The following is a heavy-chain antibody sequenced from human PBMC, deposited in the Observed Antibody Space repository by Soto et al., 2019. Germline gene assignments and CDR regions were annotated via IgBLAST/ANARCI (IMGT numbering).Heavy chain of an antibody. J-gene: IGHJ4*02. D-gene: IGHD3-10*01. V-gene: IGHV1-69*06. CDR3: ARVRVIRGVIPRHLGL. CDR1: GGTFNSYG. Sequence: QDHLAQSGAEVKKPGSSVTVSCKASGGTFNSYGISWVRQAPGQGLDWMGVIIPLYGTVNYAQKFQGRVSITADKSTSTAYMDLSSLRSDDTAVYYCARVRVIRGVIPRHLGLWGQGTLVTVSS. CDR2: IIPLYGTV.